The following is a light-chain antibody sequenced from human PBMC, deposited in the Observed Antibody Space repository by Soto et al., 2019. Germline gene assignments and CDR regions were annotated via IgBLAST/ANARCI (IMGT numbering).Light chain of an antibody. CDR2: YDT. CDR1: NIGSKS. J-gene: IGLJ2*01. V-gene: IGLV3-21*04. CDR3: QVWDSSSVV. Sequence: LTQPPSVSVAPGKTARITCGGNNIGSKSVHWYQQKPGQAPVLVIFYDTDRPSGIPERFSGSNSGNTATLTITRVEVGDEADYYCQVWDSSSVVFGGGTKLTVL.